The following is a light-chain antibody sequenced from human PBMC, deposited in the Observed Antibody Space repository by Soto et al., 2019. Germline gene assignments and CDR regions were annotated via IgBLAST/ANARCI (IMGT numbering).Light chain of an antibody. Sequence: DIVMTQSPDSLAVSLGDRATINCKSSQTILYRPNNKNALLCYQQKPGQPPKLLSSWASARESGVPDRFRGSGPGTDFTLTIGSRQAEDVAVYYCQPCYTPPAFGQVKSLEIQ. CDR2: WAS. V-gene: IGKV4-1*01. CDR1: QTILYRPNNKNA. J-gene: IGKJ5*01. CDR3: QPCYTPPA.